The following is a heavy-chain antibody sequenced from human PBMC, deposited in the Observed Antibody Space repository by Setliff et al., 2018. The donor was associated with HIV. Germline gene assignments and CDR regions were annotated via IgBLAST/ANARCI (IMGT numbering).Heavy chain of an antibody. V-gene: IGHV1-69*02. CDR2: IIPILGVA. Sequence: SVKVSCKASRSTFNSHTINWGRQAPGQGLDWMGRIIPILGVANYAQRFQGKGTITADKSTSTAYMELTSLRFDDTAMYYCVRGVQSPPHYSYYYMDVWGEGTMVTVSS. J-gene: IGHJ6*03. D-gene: IGHD3-3*01. CDR1: RSTFNSHT. CDR3: VRGVQSPPHYSYYYMDV.